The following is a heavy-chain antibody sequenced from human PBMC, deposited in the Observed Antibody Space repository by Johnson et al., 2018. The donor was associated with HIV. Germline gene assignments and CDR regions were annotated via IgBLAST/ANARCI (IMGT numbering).Heavy chain of an antibody. CDR2: IKQDGSEK. V-gene: IGHV3-7*02. CDR3: TTATPVGRGAFDI. Sequence: EVQLVESGGGLVQPGGSLRLSCAASGFTFSSYWMSWVRQAPGKGLEWVANIKQDGSEKYYVESVKGRFTISRDNAKNSLYLQMNSLRAEDTAVYYCTTATPVGRGAFDIWGQGTMVTVSS. CDR1: GFTFSSYW. J-gene: IGHJ3*02. D-gene: IGHD1-14*01.